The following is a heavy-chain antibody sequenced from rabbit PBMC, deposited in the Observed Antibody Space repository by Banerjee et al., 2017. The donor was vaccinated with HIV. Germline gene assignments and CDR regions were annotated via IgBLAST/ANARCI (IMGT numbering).Heavy chain of an antibody. V-gene: IGHV1S40*01. CDR1: GFSFSSSYD. CDR2: IYTGSGNT. CDR3: ARVTDYSGYGYEL. D-gene: IGHD6-1*01. Sequence: QSLEESGGDLVKPGASLTLTCTASGFSFSSSYDMCWVRQAPGKGLEWIGCIYTGSGNTYYASWAKGRFTISKTSSTTVTLQMTSLTAADTATYFCARVTDYSGYGYELWGPGTLVTVS. J-gene: IGHJ4*01.